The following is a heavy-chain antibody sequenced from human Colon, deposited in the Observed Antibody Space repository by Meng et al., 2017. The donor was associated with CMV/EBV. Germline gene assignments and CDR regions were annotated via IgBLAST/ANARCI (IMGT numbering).Heavy chain of an antibody. J-gene: IGHJ4*02. Sequence: QVQLQQWGAGLFKPSETLSLTCAVYGGSFSGYYWSWIRQPPGKGLEWIGEINHSGSTNYNPSLKSRVTISVDTSKKQFSLRLSSVTAADTAVYYCAITYGGNSDYWGQGTLVTVSS. D-gene: IGHD4-23*01. CDR2: INHSGST. CDR1: GGSFSGYY. V-gene: IGHV4-34*01. CDR3: AITYGGNSDY.